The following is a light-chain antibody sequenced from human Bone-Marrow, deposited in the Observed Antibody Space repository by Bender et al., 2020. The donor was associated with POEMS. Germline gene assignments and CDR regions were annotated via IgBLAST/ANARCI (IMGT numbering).Light chain of an antibody. CDR1: SSNVGRYNY. CDR2: DVS. J-gene: IGLJ3*02. V-gene: IGLV2-11*01. CDR3: AVWDDSLNGWV. Sequence: QSALTQPRSVTGSPGKSVTISCTGTSSNVGRYNYVSWYQQRPGKAPKLMIYDVSKRPSGVPDRFSGSRSGTSASLAISGLQSEDEADYYCAVWDDSLNGWVFGGGTKLTVL.